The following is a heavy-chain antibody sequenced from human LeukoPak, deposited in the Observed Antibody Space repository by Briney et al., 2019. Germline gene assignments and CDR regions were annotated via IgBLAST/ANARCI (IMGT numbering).Heavy chain of an antibody. J-gene: IGHJ4*02. V-gene: IGHV3-21*01. CDR3: AQLKLGTQDY. CDR1: GFNFTAYG. D-gene: IGHD7-27*01. Sequence: PGGSLRLSCAASGFNFTAYGMNWVRLAPGKGLEWVSSISASSDYTYYADSVTGRFTISRDNAKNSLYLQTNSLRAEDTAVYYCAQLKLGTQDYWGQGTLVTVSS. CDR2: ISASSDYT.